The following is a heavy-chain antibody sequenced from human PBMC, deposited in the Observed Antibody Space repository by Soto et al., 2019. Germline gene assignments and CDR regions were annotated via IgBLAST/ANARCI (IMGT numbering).Heavy chain of an antibody. Sequence: QLQLQESGSGLVKPSQTLSLTCAVSGGSISDGGFSWNWIRQPPGMGLEWVGYISHSGNTLYNPSLKSRVALSVDRSKHPFSLTLTSVTAADTAVYYCARGVYDSSGYYSTVTYWYFDLWGRGTLVTVSS. CDR1: GGSISDGGFS. J-gene: IGHJ2*01. CDR2: ISHSGNT. V-gene: IGHV4-30-2*01. CDR3: ARGVYDSSGYYSTVTYWYFDL. D-gene: IGHD3-22*01.